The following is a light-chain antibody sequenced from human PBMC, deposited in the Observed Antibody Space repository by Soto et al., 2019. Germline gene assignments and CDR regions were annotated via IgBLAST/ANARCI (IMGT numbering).Light chain of an antibody. V-gene: IGLV2-14*01. CDR2: EVA. CDR3: SSYTIDSSVV. CDR1: SSDVAAYDY. J-gene: IGLJ7*01. Sequence: QSALTQPAYVSGSPGQSITISCTGTSSDVAAYDYVSWYQQHPGQAPKLIIYEVANRPSGVSSRFSGSKSGSTASLTISGLQPEDEAHYYCSSYTIDSSVVFGGGTQLTVL.